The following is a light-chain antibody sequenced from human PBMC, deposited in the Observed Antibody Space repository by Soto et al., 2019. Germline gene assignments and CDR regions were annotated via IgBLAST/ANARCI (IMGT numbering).Light chain of an antibody. J-gene: IGLJ1*01. CDR2: GNS. V-gene: IGLV1-40*01. CDR3: QSSDSSLNV. Sequence: VLTQPPSVSGAPGQRVTISCTGSSSNIGAGYDVHWYQQLPGTAPKLLIYGNSNRPSGVPDRFSGSKSGTSASLAITGLQAEDEADYYCQSSDSSLNVFGTGTKVTVL. CDR1: SSNIGAGYD.